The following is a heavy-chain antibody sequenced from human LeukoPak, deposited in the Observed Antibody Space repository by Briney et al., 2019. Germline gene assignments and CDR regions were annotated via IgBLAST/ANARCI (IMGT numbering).Heavy chain of an antibody. J-gene: IGHJ6*02. CDR2: IKPDGSEG. CDR3: ARAAVASAGDV. D-gene: IGHD6-19*01. Sequence: GGSLRLSCAASGFTFSSSWMAWVRQAPGKGLEWVANIKPDGSEGYYVDSLKGRFTISRDNAENSLFLQMNSLRAEDTAVYYCARAAVASAGDVWGQGTTVTVSS. V-gene: IGHV3-7*04. CDR1: GFTFSSSW.